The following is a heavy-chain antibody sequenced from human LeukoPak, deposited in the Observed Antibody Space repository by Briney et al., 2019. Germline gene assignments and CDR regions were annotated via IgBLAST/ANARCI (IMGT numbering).Heavy chain of an antibody. CDR3: TRDVRDEYTSGWYPIGY. Sequence: GGSLRLSCAASGFTFSSYWMYWVRQAPGKGLVWVSRVNGDGSSPTYADSVKGRFTISRDNAKSTLYLQMNSLRADDTAVYYCTRDVRDEYTSGWYPIGYWGQGTLVTVSS. CDR2: VNGDGSSP. J-gene: IGHJ4*02. CDR1: GFTFSSYW. D-gene: IGHD6-19*01. V-gene: IGHV3-74*01.